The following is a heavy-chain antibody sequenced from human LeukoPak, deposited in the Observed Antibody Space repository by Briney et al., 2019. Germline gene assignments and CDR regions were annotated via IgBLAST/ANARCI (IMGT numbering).Heavy chain of an antibody. CDR2: MRYDGGNE. J-gene: IGHJ4*02. CDR3: AKVNYYDSSGYYYLFDY. D-gene: IGHD3-22*01. Sequence: GGSLRLSCEASGFAFNTFGMYWIRQAPGKGLEWVAYMRYDGGNEQYADSVKGRHTISRDNSKNTLYLQMTSLRAEDTAVYYCAKVNYYDSSGYYYLFDYWGQGTLVTVSS. V-gene: IGHV3-30*02. CDR1: GFAFNTFG.